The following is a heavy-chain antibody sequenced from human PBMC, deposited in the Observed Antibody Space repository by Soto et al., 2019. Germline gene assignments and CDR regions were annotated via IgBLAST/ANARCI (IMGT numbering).Heavy chain of an antibody. D-gene: IGHD2-15*01. Sequence: QVQLVESGGGVVQPGRSLRLSCAASGFTFSSYAMHWVRQAPGKGLEWVAVISYDGSNKYYADSVKGRFTISRDNSKNTLYLQMNSLRGEDTAVYYCARAPRGDIVVVVAAFDYWGQGTLVTVSS. CDR2: ISYDGSNK. J-gene: IGHJ4*02. CDR3: ARAPRGDIVVVVAAFDY. V-gene: IGHV3-30-3*01. CDR1: GFTFSSYA.